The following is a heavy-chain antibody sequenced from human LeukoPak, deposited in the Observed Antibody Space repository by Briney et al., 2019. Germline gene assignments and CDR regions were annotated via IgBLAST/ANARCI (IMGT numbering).Heavy chain of an antibody. CDR2: INHSGST. D-gene: IGHD2-21*01. V-gene: IGHV4-34*01. CDR3: ARYSGFYYYYYMDV. J-gene: IGHJ6*03. Sequence: SETPSLTCAVYGGSFSGYYWSWIRQPPGKGLEWIGEINHSGSTNYNPSLKSRVTISVDTSKNQFSLKLSSVTAADTAVYYCARYSGFYYYYYMDVWGKGTTVTVSS. CDR1: GGSFSGYY.